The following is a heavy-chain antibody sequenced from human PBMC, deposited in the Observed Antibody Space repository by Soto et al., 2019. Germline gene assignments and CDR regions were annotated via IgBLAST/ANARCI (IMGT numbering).Heavy chain of an antibody. V-gene: IGHV1-69*06. D-gene: IGHD6-13*01. Sequence: QVQLVQSGAEAKKPGSSVKVSCKTSGGTFSSYAISWVRQAPGQGLEWMGGIVPLFRTTNYARKFQGRVTITADTATYTGNRELSGLRAGDTAVYYGARGGYSSTWSKLLDRAGRDVWGQGTTVTVAS. CDR2: IVPLFRTT. CDR3: ARGGYSSTWSKLLDRAGRDV. J-gene: IGHJ6*02. CDR1: GGTFSSYA.